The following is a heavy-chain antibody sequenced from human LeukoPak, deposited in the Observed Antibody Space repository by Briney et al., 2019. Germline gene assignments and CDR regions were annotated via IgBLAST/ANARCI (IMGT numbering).Heavy chain of an antibody. CDR3: ATRESSMARSH. J-gene: IGHJ4*02. CDR1: GLMFRDYW. Sequence: TGGSLRLSCVGSGLMFRDYWMNWVRQVPGKALEWVGNINEDGSVQDYVDSVRGRFSISRDNVKNSFYLQINNLRVEDTAIYYCATRESSMARSHWGQGTLVTVSS. CDR2: INEDGSVQ. V-gene: IGHV3-7*01. D-gene: IGHD3-10*01.